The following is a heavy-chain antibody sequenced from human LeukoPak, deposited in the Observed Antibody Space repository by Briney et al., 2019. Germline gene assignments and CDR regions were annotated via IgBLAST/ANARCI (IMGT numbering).Heavy chain of an antibody. CDR1: GFTFSNFW. D-gene: IGHD2-21*02. V-gene: IGHV3-7*01. Sequence: GGSLRLSRTASGFTFSNFWMGWVRQAPGKGLEWVANIKQDETEKFYLGSVKGRFTISRDNAKNSLYLQMNSLRAEDTAVYYCARPPVVVTAIPAGFDYWGQGTLVTVSS. CDR3: ARPPVVVTAIPAGFDY. CDR2: IKQDETEK. J-gene: IGHJ4*02.